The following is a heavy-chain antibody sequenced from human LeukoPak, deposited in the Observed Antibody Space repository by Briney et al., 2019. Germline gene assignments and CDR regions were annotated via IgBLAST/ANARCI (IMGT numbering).Heavy chain of an antibody. CDR2: IYYSGST. J-gene: IGHJ5*02. D-gene: IGHD6-13*01. CDR1: GGSISSYY. Sequence: PSETLSLTCTVSGGSISSYYWSWIRQPPGKGLEWIGYIYYSGSTNYNPSLKSRVTISVDTSKNQFSLKLSSVTAADTAVYYCARDGPSSRWSLGPWGQGTLVTVSS. CDR3: ARDGPSSRWSLGP. V-gene: IGHV4-59*01.